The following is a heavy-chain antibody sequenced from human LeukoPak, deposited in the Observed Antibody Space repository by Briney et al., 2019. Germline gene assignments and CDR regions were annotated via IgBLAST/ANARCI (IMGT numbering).Heavy chain of an antibody. Sequence: SETLSLTCTVSGGSISSYYWSWIRQSPGKGLEWIGCIYDSGTTDYNPSLRSRVTISGDTSRNQLSLQARSVTAADTAVYFCARANGRYSYGFFDYWGQGALVTVSS. V-gene: IGHV4-59*01. D-gene: IGHD5-18*01. CDR2: IYDSGTT. CDR3: ARANGRYSYGFFDY. J-gene: IGHJ4*02. CDR1: GGSISSYY.